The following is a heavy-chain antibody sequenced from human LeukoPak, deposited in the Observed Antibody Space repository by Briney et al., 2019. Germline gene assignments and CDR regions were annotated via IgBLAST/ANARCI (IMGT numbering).Heavy chain of an antibody. D-gene: IGHD5-12*01. J-gene: IGHJ4*02. Sequence: GGSLRLSCAASEFTFNSYAMNWVRQAPGKGLEWVSVISGDGGRTYYADSVKGRFTISRDNSKSTLYLEMNSLRTEDTAVYYCAKGRWDIPSSIDYWGQGTLVTVSS. CDR3: AKGRWDIPSSIDY. CDR1: EFTFNSYA. V-gene: IGHV3-23*01. CDR2: ISGDGGRT.